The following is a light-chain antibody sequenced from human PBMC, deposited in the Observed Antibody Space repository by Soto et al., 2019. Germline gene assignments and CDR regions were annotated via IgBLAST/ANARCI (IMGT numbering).Light chain of an antibody. CDR1: NSNIGYNS. CDR2: RSH. V-gene: IGLV1-47*01. CDR3: ATWDDNLSGVV. Sequence: QSVLTQPPSVSGTPGQRVTISCSGSNSNIGYNSVYWYQQLPGTAPNLLIYRSHERPSGVPDRFSGSKSGTSASLAISGLRSEDEADYSCATWDDNLSGVVFGGGTKLTVL. J-gene: IGLJ3*02.